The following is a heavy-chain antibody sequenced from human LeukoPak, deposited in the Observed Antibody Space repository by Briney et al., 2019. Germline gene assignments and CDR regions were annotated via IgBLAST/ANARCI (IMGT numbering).Heavy chain of an antibody. CDR3: ARVGFLEWLFDY. D-gene: IGHD3-3*01. CDR1: GGSISSYY. V-gene: IGHV4-59*01. Sequence: SKTLSLTCTVSGGSISSYYWSWIRQPPGKGLEWIGYIYYSGSTNYNPSLKSRVTISVDTSKNQFSLKLSSVTAADTAVYYCARVGFLEWLFDYWGQGTLVTVSS. CDR2: IYYSGST. J-gene: IGHJ4*02.